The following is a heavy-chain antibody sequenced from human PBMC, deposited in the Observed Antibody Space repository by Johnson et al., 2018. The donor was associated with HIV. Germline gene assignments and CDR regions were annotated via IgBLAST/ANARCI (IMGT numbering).Heavy chain of an antibody. V-gene: IGHV3-15*01. CDR1: GFTFSDYY. J-gene: IGHJ3*02. D-gene: IGHD3-16*02. CDR3: TTAIVIDAFDI. Sequence: VQLVESGGGLVKPGGSLRLSCAASGFTFSDYYMSWIRQAPGKGLEWVGRIKRKIEAEATDYAAPVKRRFTISRDYSKNTLFLQMSSLKTDDTAVYYCTTAIVIDAFDIWGQGTMVTVSS. CDR2: IKRKIEAEAT.